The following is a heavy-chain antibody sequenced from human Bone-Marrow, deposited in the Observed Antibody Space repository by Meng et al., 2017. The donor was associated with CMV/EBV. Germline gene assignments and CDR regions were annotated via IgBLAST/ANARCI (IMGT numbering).Heavy chain of an antibody. V-gene: IGHV3-9*01. D-gene: IGHD2-2*02. J-gene: IGHJ4*02. CDR2: ISWNSGSI. CDR3: ASDYCDTTTCYI. Sequence: SLKISCAASGFTFDDYAMHWVRQAPGKGLEWVSGISWNSGSIGYADSVKGRFTISRDNAKNSLYLQMNSLRADDTAVYYCASDYCDTTTCYIWGQGTLVTVSS. CDR1: GFTFDDYA.